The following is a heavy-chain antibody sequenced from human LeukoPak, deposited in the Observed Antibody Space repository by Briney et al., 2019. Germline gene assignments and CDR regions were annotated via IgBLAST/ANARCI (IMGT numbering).Heavy chain of an antibody. D-gene: IGHD4-23*01. V-gene: IGHV3-74*01. CDR3: ATLYGGSTDY. CDR2: IKPDGSSI. Sequence: GGSLRLSCAASGFTFSSYWMNWVRQAPGKGPMWASRIKPDGSSISYADSVKGRFTISRDNAKNTLYLQMNSLRAEDTAVYYCATLYGGSTDYWGQGTLVTVSS. J-gene: IGHJ4*02. CDR1: GFTFSSYW.